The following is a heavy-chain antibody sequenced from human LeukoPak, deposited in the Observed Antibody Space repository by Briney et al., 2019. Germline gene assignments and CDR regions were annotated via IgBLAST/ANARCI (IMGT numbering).Heavy chain of an antibody. J-gene: IGHJ6*03. D-gene: IGHD1-14*01. CDR2: IYYSGST. CDR1: GGSISSSSYY. Sequence: SETLSLTCKVSGGSISSSSYYWGWVRQPPGKGLEWIGSIYYSGSTNYNPSLKSRVTISVDTSKNQFSLKLSSVAAADTAVYYCARRSYNWNHAGNYYYYMDVWGKGTTVTVSS. CDR3: ARRSYNWNHAGNYYYYMDV. V-gene: IGHV4-39*07.